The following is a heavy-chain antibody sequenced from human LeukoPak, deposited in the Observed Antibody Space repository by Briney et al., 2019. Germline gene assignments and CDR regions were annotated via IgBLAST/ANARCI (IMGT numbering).Heavy chain of an antibody. J-gene: IGHJ4*02. Sequence: ASVKVSCKAAGYTFTTYYMHWVRQAPGQGLEWMGTINPSGGSTSYAQKFQGRVTITADESTSTAYMELSSLRSEDTAVYYCARVGSYSYYFDYWGQGTLVTVSS. D-gene: IGHD1-26*01. V-gene: IGHV1-46*01. CDR2: INPSGGST. CDR3: ARVGSYSYYFDY. CDR1: GYTFTTYY.